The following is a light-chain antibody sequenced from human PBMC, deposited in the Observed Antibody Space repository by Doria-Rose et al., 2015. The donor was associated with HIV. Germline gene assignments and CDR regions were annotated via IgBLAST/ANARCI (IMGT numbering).Light chain of an antibody. V-gene: IGKV3-20*01. CDR2: DGS. CDR3: HQYGTSWM. J-gene: IGKJ1*01. CDR1: QSFSSTY. Sequence: TQSPGTLSLSPGERATLSCGASQSFSSTYLAWYQQKPGQAPSLLIYDGSTRATGIPDRFSASGSGTDFTLTINRLEPEDFAPYYCHQYGTSWMFGQGTKVEI.